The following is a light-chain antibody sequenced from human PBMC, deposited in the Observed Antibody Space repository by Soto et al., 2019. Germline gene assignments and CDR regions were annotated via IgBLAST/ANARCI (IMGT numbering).Light chain of an antibody. V-gene: IGKV1-5*01. J-gene: IGKJ3*01. CDR1: QSISSW. Sequence: DIQMTQSPSTLSASVGDRVTITCRASQSISSWLAWYQQKPGKAPKLLIYDASSLGSGVPSRFSGSGSGTEFTLTISSLQPDDFATYYCQQYNSYSPATFGPGTKVDIK. CDR2: DAS. CDR3: QQYNSYSPAT.